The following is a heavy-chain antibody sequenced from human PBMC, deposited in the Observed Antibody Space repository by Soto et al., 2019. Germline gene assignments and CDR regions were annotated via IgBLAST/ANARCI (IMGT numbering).Heavy chain of an antibody. J-gene: IGHJ4*02. CDR1: GFTFSSYA. D-gene: IGHD4-17*01. CDR3: AKVGDYGDYFDY. CDR2: ISDSGGST. Sequence: GGSLRLSCAASGFTFSSYAMTWFRQAPGKGLEWVTAISDSGGSTYYADSVKGRFTISRDSAKKTLYLQLNSLRAEDTAVYYCAKVGDYGDYFDYWGQGTLVTVSS. V-gene: IGHV3-23*01.